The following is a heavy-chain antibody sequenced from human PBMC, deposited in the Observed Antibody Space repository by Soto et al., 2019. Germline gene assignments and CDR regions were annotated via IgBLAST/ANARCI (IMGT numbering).Heavy chain of an antibody. Sequence: GASVKVSCKASGYTFTSHGISWVRLAPGQGLEWMGWISTDNGGTNYAKSLQGRVTMTTDTSTRTAYMELRSLRSDDTAMYYCARDISYGSGTAYGYWGQGTRVTVSS. V-gene: IGHV1-18*01. CDR2: ISTDNGGT. CDR3: ARDISYGSGTAYGY. CDR1: GYTFTSHG. J-gene: IGHJ4*02. D-gene: IGHD3-10*01.